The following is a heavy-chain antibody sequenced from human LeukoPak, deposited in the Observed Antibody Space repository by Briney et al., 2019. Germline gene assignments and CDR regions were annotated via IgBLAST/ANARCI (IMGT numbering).Heavy chain of an antibody. J-gene: IGHJ5*02. D-gene: IGHD4-23*01. CDR1: GFTFSSYD. Sequence: GGSLRLSCAASGFTFSSYDMHWVHQATGKGLEWVSAIGTAGDTYYPGSVKGRFTISRESAKNSLYLQMNSLRAGDTAVYYCAASLGGWFDPWGQGTLVTVSS. CDR3: AASLGGWFDP. V-gene: IGHV3-13*01. CDR2: IGTAGDT.